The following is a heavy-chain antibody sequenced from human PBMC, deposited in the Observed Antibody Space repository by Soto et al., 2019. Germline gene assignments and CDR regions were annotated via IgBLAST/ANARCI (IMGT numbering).Heavy chain of an antibody. Sequence: EVQPVESGGGLVKPGGSLRLSCVVSGFIFSDYGMNWVRQAPGKGLQWVSRISSSGTYIDYADSVKGRFTISRDNAKSSLYLQMDSMRDEDTAMYYCARGVGYCSSTRCSPGYYFDNWGQGILVTVSS. J-gene: IGHJ4*02. D-gene: IGHD2-2*01. CDR2: ISSSGTYI. CDR3: ARGVGYCSSTRCSPGYYFDN. V-gene: IGHV3-21*01. CDR1: GFIFSDYG.